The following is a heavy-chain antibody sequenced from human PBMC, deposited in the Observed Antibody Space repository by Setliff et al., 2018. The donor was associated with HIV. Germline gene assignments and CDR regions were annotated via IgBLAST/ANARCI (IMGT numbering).Heavy chain of an antibody. D-gene: IGHD6-19*01. V-gene: IGHV3-20*04. J-gene: IGHJ4*02. Sequence: LRLSCAASGFNFDDYGMTWVRQAPGKGLEWVSGNNWSGGSTGYADSMKGRFTISRDNARNSLFLQINSLRAEDTAVYYCARDPSYSSGWSRPYYFDYWGQGTLVTVSS. CDR2: NNWSGGST. CDR1: GFNFDDYG. CDR3: ARDPSYSSGWSRPYYFDY.